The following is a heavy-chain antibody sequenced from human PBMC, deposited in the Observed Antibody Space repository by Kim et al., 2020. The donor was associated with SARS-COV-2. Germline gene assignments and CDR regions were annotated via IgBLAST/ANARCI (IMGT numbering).Heavy chain of an antibody. CDR1: GGSISSGGYY. D-gene: IGHD1-26*01. J-gene: IGHJ6*02. Sequence: SETLSLTCTVSGGSISSGGYYWSWIRQHPGKGLEWIGYIYYSGSTYYNPYLKSRVTISVYTSKNQFSLKLSSVTAADTPVYYCAYSLPYNYSGMDFCGQGTPVTVSS. CDR2: IYYSGST. CDR3: AYSLPYNYSGMDF. V-gene: IGHV4-31*03.